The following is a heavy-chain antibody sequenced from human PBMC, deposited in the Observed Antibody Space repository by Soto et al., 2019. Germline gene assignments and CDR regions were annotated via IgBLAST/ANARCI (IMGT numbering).Heavy chain of an antibody. J-gene: IGHJ6*02. CDR1: GYTFTTYF. Sequence: QVELVQSGAEVKKPGASVKISCKASGYTFTTYFMHWVRQAPGQGLEWMGIINPTGGSTTYAEKFQGRVTMTRDTSTTTVYMELTSLRSDDTAVYYCARDLGRGHYGMDVWGQGTRVTVTS. V-gene: IGHV1-46*01. CDR2: INPTGGST. CDR3: ARDLGRGHYGMDV.